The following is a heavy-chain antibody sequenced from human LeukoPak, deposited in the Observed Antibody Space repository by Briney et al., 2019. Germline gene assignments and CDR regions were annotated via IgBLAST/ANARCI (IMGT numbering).Heavy chain of an antibody. J-gene: IGHJ3*02. CDR3: ARQIIGYSSSWYEDAFDI. CDR2: IIPIFGTA. D-gene: IGHD6-13*01. V-gene: IGHV1-69*01. Sequence: ASVKVSCKASGGTFSSYAISWVRQAPGQGLEWMGGIIPIFGTANYAQKFQGRVTITADESTSTAYMELSSLGSEDTAVYYCARQIIGYSSSWYEDAFDIWGQGTMVTVSS. CDR1: GGTFSSYA.